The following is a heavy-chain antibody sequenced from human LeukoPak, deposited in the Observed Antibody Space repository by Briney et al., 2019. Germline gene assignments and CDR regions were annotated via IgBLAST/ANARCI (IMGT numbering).Heavy chain of an antibody. CDR2: ISSSSSYI. CDR1: GFTFSSYS. J-gene: IGHJ4*02. D-gene: IGHD6-13*01. Sequence: GGSLRLSCAASGFTFSSYSMNWVRQAPGKGLEWVSSISSSSSYIYYADSVKGRFTISRDNAKNSLYLQMNSLRAEDTAVYYCARDSSGYSSSWYQAGYFDYWGQGTLVTVSS. V-gene: IGHV3-21*01. CDR3: ARDSSGYSSSWYQAGYFDY.